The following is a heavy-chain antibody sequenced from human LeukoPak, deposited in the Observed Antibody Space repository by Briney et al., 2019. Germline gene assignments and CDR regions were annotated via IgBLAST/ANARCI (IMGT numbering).Heavy chain of an antibody. CDR3: ARDLTWENY. J-gene: IGHJ4*02. Sequence: SGGSLRLSCVASRFTFSSYWMIWVPQAPGKGLEWVANIKTDGSQIYYVDSVKGRFTISRDNAKNSLYLQMHSLRAEDKSVYYCARDLTWENYWGQGTLVSVSS. D-gene: IGHD1-26*01. V-gene: IGHV3-7*01. CDR2: IKTDGSQI. CDR1: RFTFSSYW.